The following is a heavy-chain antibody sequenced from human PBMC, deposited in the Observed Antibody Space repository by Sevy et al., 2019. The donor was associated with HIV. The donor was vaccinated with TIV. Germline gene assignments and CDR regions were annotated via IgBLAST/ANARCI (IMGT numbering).Heavy chain of an antibody. Sequence: GGSLRLSCAASGFTVSSNYMSWVRQAPGKGLEWVSVIYSGGSTYYGDSVKCRFTISRENTKNTLYLQMNSLRAEDTAVYYCARYTSSGPEYFDYWGQGTLVTVSS. CDR3: ARYTSSGPEYFDY. J-gene: IGHJ4*02. V-gene: IGHV3-53*01. CDR1: GFTVSSNY. D-gene: IGHD1-1*01. CDR2: IYSGGST.